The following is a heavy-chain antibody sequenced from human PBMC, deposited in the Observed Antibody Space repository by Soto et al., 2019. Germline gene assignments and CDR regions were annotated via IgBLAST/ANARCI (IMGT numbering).Heavy chain of an antibody. Sequence: GGSLRLSCAASGFTFNSYWMTWVRQAPGKGLEWVANIKEGGSGKYYVDSVKGRFTISRDNAKNSLYLQMNSLRAEDTAVFYCARVLPGWRPYYYYSMDVWGKGTTVTVSS. J-gene: IGHJ6*03. V-gene: IGHV3-7*01. CDR1: GFTFNSYW. CDR3: ARVLPGWRPYYYYSMDV. D-gene: IGHD2-21*02. CDR2: IKEGGSGK.